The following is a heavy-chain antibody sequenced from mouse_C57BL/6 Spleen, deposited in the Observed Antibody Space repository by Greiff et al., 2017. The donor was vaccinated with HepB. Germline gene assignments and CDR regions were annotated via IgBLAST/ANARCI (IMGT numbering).Heavy chain of an antibody. J-gene: IGHJ3*01. D-gene: IGHD2-4*01. Sequence: VQLQQSGPELVKPGASVKISCKASGYAFSSSWMNWVKQRPGKGLEWIGRIYPGDGDTNYNGKFKGKATLTADKSSSTAYMQRSRLTSEESAVYCGARDGDYGGFAYWGQGTLVTVSA. V-gene: IGHV1-82*01. CDR2: IYPGDGDT. CDR1: GYAFSSSW. CDR3: ARDGDYGGFAY.